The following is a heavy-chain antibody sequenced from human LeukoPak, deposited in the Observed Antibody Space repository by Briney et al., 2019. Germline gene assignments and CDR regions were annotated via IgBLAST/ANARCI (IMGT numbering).Heavy chain of an antibody. J-gene: IGHJ4*02. Sequence: GGSLRLSCAASGFTFSSYAMHWVRQAPGKGLEWVAVISYDGSNKYYADSVKGRFTISRDNSKNTLYLQMNSLRAEDTAVYYCAKDLPHVAAADYWGQGTLVTVSS. CDR1: GFTFSSYA. V-gene: IGHV3-30*04. CDR3: AKDLPHVAAADY. D-gene: IGHD6-13*01. CDR2: ISYDGSNK.